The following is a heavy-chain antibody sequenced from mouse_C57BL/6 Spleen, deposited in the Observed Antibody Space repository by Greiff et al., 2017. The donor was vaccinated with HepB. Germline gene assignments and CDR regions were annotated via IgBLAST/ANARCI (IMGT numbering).Heavy chain of an antibody. CDR1: GYTFTSYW. D-gene: IGHD1-1*01. CDR2: IDPSDSYT. J-gene: IGHJ2*01. V-gene: IGHV1-50*01. Sequence: QVQLQQSGAELVKPGASVKLSCKASGYTFTSYWMQWVKQRPGQGLEWIGEIDPSDSYTNYNQKFKGKATLTVDTSSSTAYMQLSSLTSEDSAVYYCARDYYGSSHDYWGQGTTLTVSS. CDR3: ARDYYGSSHDY.